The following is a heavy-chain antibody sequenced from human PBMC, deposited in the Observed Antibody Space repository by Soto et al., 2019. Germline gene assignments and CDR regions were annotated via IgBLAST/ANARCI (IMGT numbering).Heavy chain of an antibody. J-gene: IGHJ5*02. CDR1: GFSFSDYY. D-gene: IGHD6-13*01. CDR2: ISSSGGTK. Sequence: LRLSCAASGFSFSDYYMTWIRQAPGKGLEWVSYISSSGGTKYHADSVKGRFTISRDNAKNSLYLQMNSLRAEDTAVYYCARGYSSSWTYNWFDPWGQGTLVTV. V-gene: IGHV3-11*01. CDR3: ARGYSSSWTYNWFDP.